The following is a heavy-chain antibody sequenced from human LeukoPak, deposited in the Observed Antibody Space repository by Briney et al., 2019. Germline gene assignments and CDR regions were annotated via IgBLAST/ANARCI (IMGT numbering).Heavy chain of an antibody. CDR2: INHSGST. Sequence: SETLSLTCGIYGGSFSGYYWSWIRQPPGKGLEWIGEINHSGSTDYNPSLKSRVTISVDTSKNQFSLKLSSVTAADTAVYYCASSTRSATVTTIDYWGQGTLVTVSS. J-gene: IGHJ4*02. D-gene: IGHD4-17*01. CDR3: ASSTRSATVTTIDY. CDR1: GGSFSGYY. V-gene: IGHV4-34*01.